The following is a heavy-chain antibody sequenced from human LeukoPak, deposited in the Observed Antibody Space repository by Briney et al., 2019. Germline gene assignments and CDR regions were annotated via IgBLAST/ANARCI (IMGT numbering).Heavy chain of an antibody. CDR2: IYTSGST. V-gene: IGHV4-61*02. J-gene: IGHJ5*02. CDR3: ARGPLVVPAAIDNWFDP. Sequence: SETLSLTCTVSGGSISSGSYYWSWIRQPAGKGLEWIGRIYTSGSTNYNPSLKSRVTISVDTSKNQFSLKLSSVTAADTAVYYCARGPLVVPAAIDNWFDPWGQGTLVTVSS. CDR1: GGSISSGSYY. D-gene: IGHD2-2*02.